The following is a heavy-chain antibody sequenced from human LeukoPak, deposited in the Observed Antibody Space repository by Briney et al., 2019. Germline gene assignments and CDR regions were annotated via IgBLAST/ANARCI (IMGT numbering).Heavy chain of an antibody. CDR1: GFTFSSYW. J-gene: IGHJ3*02. Sequence: GGSLRLSCAASGFTFSSYWMSGVRQAPGKGREWVANIKQDGSEKYYVDSVKGRFTVSRDNAKNSLYLQMNSLRAEDTAVYYCATEPGIGYAFDIGGQGRMVTVSS. CDR2: IKQDGSEK. D-gene: IGHD3-10*01. CDR3: ATEPGIGYAFDI. V-gene: IGHV3-7*01.